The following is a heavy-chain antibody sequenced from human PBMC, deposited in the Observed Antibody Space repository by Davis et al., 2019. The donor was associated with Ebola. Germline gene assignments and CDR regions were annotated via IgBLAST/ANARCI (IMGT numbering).Heavy chain of an antibody. Sequence: ASVKVSCKASGYTFTGYYMHWVRQAPGQGLEWMGWINPNSGGTNYAQKFQGWVTMTRDTSISTAYMELSRLRSDDTAVYYCARGASIAAAGTATYYYYGMDVWGQGTTVTVSS. CDR3: ARGASIAAAGTATYYYYGMDV. CDR1: GYTFTGYY. J-gene: IGHJ6*02. CDR2: INPNSGGT. D-gene: IGHD6-13*01. V-gene: IGHV1-2*04.